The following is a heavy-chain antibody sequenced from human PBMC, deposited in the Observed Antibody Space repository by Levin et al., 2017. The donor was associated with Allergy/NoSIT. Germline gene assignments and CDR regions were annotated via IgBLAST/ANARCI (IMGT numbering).Heavy chain of an antibody. V-gene: IGHV3-7*01. CDR2: IKQDGSEK. J-gene: IGHJ6*02. CDR1: GFTFSTYW. CDR3: ASTISSLWFGDDGMDV. D-gene: IGHD3-10*01. Sequence: PGGSLRLSCAASGFTFSTYWMDWVRQAPGKGLEWVANIKQDGSEKYYVDSVKGRFFISRDNAKNSLYLHMNSLRAEDTAVYYCASTISSLWFGDDGMDVWGQGTTVTVSS.